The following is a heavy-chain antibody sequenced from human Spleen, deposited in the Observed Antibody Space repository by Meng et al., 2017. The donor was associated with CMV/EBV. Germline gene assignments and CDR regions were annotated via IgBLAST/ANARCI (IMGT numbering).Heavy chain of an antibody. D-gene: IGHD1-1*01. CDR3: ARAAGSLTATGHGVDV. CDR2: ISGSGDST. V-gene: IGHV3-23*01. CDR1: GFTSSTYA. J-gene: IGHJ6*02. Sequence: GESLKISCAASGFTSSTYAMSWVRQAPGKGLEWVSAISGSGDSTYYADSVKGRFTISRDNSKNTLYLQMNSLRAEDTAVYYCARAAGSLTATGHGVDVWGQGTTVTVSS.